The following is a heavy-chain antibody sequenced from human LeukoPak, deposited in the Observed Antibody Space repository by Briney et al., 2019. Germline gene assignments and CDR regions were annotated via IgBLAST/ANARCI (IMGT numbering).Heavy chain of an antibody. J-gene: IGHJ4*02. Sequence: SETLSLTCTVSGGSISSYYWSWIRQPPGKGLEWIGYIYYSGSTNYNPSLKSRVTISVDTSKNQFSLKLSSVTAADTAVYYCARAARHYYDSSGEIGYWGQGTLVTVSS. CDR2: IYYSGST. V-gene: IGHV4-59*01. D-gene: IGHD3-22*01. CDR1: GGSISSYY. CDR3: ARAARHYYDSSGEIGY.